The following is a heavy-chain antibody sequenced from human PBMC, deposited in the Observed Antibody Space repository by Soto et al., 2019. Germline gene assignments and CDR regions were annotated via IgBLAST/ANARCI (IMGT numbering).Heavy chain of an antibody. CDR1: GGSISSSSYY. CDR2: IYYSGST. Sequence: QLQLQESGPGLVKPSETLSLTCTVSGGSISSSSYYWGWIRQPPGKGLEWIGSIYYSGSTYYNPFLKSGVTISVDTSKNQFSLKLSSVTAADTAVYYCARVGALWFGEGGDYWGQGTLVTVSS. V-gene: IGHV4-39*01. J-gene: IGHJ4*02. CDR3: ARVGALWFGEGGDY. D-gene: IGHD3-10*01.